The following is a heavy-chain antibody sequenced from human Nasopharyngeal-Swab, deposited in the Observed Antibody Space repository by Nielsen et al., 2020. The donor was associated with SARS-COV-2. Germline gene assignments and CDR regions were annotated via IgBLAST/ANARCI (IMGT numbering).Heavy chain of an antibody. Sequence: WIRQPPGKGLEWIGSIYYSGSTYYNPSLKSRVTISVDTSKNQFSLKLSSVPAADTAVYYCARPRGSGWYREAFDIWGQGTMVTVSS. J-gene: IGHJ3*02. V-gene: IGHV4-39*01. D-gene: IGHD6-19*01. CDR2: IYYSGST. CDR3: ARPRGSGWYREAFDI.